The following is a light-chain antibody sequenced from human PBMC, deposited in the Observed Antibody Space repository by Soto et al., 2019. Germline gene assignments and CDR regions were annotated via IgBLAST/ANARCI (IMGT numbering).Light chain of an antibody. Sequence: EIVLTQSPGTLSLSPGERATLSCRASQSVSSSYLAWYQQKPGQAPRLLIFGASIRATGIPDRFSGSGSGTDFTLTINTLEPEDLAVYYCQLYDSSSWTFGQGTKVEIK. J-gene: IGKJ1*01. CDR3: QLYDSSSWT. CDR2: GAS. CDR1: QSVSSSY. V-gene: IGKV3-20*01.